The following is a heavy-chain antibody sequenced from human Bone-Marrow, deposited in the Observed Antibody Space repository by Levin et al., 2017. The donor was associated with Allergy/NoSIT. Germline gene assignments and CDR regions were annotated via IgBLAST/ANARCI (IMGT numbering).Heavy chain of an antibody. Sequence: GGSLRLSCAASGFTFSSYSMNWVRQAPGKGLEWVSYISSSSSTIYYADSVKGRFTISRDNAKNSLYLQMNSLRAEDTAVYYCASRSYYDSPLFFDYWGQGTLVTVSS. CDR3: ASRSYYDSPLFFDY. J-gene: IGHJ4*02. V-gene: IGHV3-48*01. D-gene: IGHD3-22*01. CDR2: ISSSSSTI. CDR1: GFTFSSYS.